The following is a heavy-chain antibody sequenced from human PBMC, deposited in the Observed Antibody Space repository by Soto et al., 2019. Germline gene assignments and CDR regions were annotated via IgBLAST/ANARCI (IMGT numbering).Heavy chain of an antibody. J-gene: IGHJ6*02. D-gene: IGHD1-26*01. CDR3: ARDVSGKYYVSGVNEEXXXX. V-gene: IGHV3-48*03. Sequence: PGGSLRLSCAASGFTYSSYEMTWVRQAPGKGLEWVSSITGNGYTIYYADSVKGRFTISRDNAKNSLSLQMNSLRAEDTAGSFCARDVSGKYYVSGVNEEXXXXWGQGTTVTVSS. CDR2: ITGNGYTI. CDR1: GFTYSSYE.